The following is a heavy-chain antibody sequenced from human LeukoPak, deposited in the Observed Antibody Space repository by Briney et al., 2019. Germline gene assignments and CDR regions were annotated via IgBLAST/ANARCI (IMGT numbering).Heavy chain of an antibody. CDR2: IYYSGST. J-gene: IGHJ2*01. CDR1: GGSISSSSYY. CDR3: ARGSPPDYGDYGRHYYFDL. V-gene: IGHV4-39*01. D-gene: IGHD4-17*01. Sequence: SETLSLTCTVSGGSISSSSYYWGWIRQPPGKGLEWIGSIYYSGSTYYNPSLKSRVTISVDTSKNQFSLKLSSVTAADTAVYYCARGSPPDYGDYGRHYYFDLWGRGTLVTVSS.